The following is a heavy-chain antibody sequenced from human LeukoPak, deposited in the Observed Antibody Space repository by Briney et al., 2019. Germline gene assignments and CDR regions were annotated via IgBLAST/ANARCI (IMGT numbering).Heavy chain of an antibody. CDR2: SSASNGKT. D-gene: IGHD1-20*01. V-gene: IGHV1-18*01. Sequence: ASVKVSCKASGYTFTSYSFSWVRQAPGQGLEFMGWSSASNGKTNYAQKFRGRDTMTTDTSTTTAYMDLTSLRSDDTAVYYCARVITGAYRADYWGQGTPVTVYS. J-gene: IGHJ4*02. CDR3: ARVITGAYRADY. CDR1: GYTFTSYS.